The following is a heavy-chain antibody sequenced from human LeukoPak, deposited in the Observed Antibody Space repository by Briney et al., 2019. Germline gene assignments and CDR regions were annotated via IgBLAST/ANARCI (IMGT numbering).Heavy chain of an antibody. D-gene: IGHD3-22*01. CDR3: AKAPFFYYDSSGYLTH. Sequence: GGSLRLSCAASGFTFSSYSMNWVRQAPGKGLEWVSYISSSSSTIYYADSVKGRFTISRANDKNTLYLQMNGLRVEDTAVYYCAKAPFFYYDSSGYLTHWGQGTLVTVSS. CDR1: GFTFSSYS. V-gene: IGHV3-48*04. J-gene: IGHJ4*02. CDR2: ISSSSSTI.